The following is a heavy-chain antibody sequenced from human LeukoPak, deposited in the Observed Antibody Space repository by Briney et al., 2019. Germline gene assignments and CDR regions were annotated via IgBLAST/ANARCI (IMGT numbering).Heavy chain of an antibody. D-gene: IGHD3-10*01. Sequence: GASVKVSCKASGYTFSSHDINWVRQATGQGLEWMAWMNPNSGNTGYAQKFQGRVTMTRNTSINTAYMELSSLRSEDTAVYYCARGVNKNAWGSGGLVFDYWGQGTLVTVSS. J-gene: IGHJ4*02. V-gene: IGHV1-8*01. CDR1: GYTFSSHD. CDR2: MNPNSGNT. CDR3: ARGVNKNAWGSGGLVFDY.